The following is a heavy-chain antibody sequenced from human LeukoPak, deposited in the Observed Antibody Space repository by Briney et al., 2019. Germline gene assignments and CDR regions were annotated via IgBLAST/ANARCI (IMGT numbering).Heavy chain of an antibody. CDR2: INPSGGST. CDR1: GYTFTSYY. J-gene: IGHJ4*02. Sequence: GASVKVSCKASGYTFTSYYMHWVRQAPGQGLEWMGIINPSGGSTSYAQKFQGRVTMTRDMSTSTVYMELSSLRSEDTAVYYCARVGYYYDSSGYEDYWGQGTLVTVSS. CDR3: ARVGYYYDSSGYEDY. D-gene: IGHD3-22*01. V-gene: IGHV1-46*01.